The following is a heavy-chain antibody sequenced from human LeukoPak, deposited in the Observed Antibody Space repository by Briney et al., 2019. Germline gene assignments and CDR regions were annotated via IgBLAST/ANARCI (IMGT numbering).Heavy chain of an antibody. D-gene: IGHD6-19*01. J-gene: IGHJ4*02. V-gene: IGHV3-53*01. CDR3: ARGSGWLDY. CDR2: IYSVGTT. CDR1: GFTVSNTF. Sequence: WGSLTLSCAASGFTVSNTFMSWVRQAPGKGLEWVSVIYSVGTTYYADSAKGRFTISRDNSKNTLYLQMNSLRAEDTAVYYCARGSGWLDYWGQGTLVTVSS.